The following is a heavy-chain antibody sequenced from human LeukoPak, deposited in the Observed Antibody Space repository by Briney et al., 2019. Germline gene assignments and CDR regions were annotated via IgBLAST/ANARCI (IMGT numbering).Heavy chain of an antibody. Sequence: PGGSLRLSCAASGFTFSSYWMSWVRQAPGKGLEWVANIKQDGSEKYYVDSVKGRFTISRDNAKNSLYLQMNSLRAEDTAVYYCARVMSAAGTWYIVRGLDYWGQGTLVTVSS. V-gene: IGHV3-7*01. CDR1: GFTFSSYW. CDR2: IKQDGSEK. CDR3: ARVMSAAGTWYIVRGLDY. J-gene: IGHJ4*02. D-gene: IGHD6-13*01.